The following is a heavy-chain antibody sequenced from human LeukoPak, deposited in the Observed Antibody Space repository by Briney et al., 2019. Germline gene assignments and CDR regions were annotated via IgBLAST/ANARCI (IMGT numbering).Heavy chain of an antibody. V-gene: IGHV1-46*01. CDR2: INPSGGST. Sequence: ASATVSCKASGYTFTSYYMHWVRQAPGQGLEWMGIINPSGGSTSYAQKFQGRVTMTRDMSTSTVYMELSSLRSEDTAVYYCARDWGMATIRPAWYFDLWGRGTLVTVSS. D-gene: IGHD5-24*01. CDR3: ARDWGMATIRPAWYFDL. J-gene: IGHJ2*01. CDR1: GYTFTSYY.